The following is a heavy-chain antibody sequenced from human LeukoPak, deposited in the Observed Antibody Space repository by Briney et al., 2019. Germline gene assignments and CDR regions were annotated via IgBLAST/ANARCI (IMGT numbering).Heavy chain of an antibody. J-gene: IGHJ4*02. CDR3: ARHFKGDYSDRHFDY. CDR2: IYHSGST. CDR1: GGSISSYY. V-gene: IGHV4-59*08. D-gene: IGHD3-22*01. Sequence: SETLSLTCTVSGGSISSYYWSWIRQPPGKGLEWIGYIYHSGSTNYNPSLKSRVTISVDTSKNQFSLKLSSVTAADTAVYYCARHFKGDYSDRHFDYWGQGTLVTVSS.